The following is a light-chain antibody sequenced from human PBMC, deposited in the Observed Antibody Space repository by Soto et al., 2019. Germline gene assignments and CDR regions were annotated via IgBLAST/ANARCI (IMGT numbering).Light chain of an antibody. CDR1: QSVSSN. CDR3: QEYGSSPWR. V-gene: IGKV3-20*01. J-gene: IGKJ1*01. Sequence: EIVMTQSPVTLSVSQGERATLSCRASQSVSSNLAWYQQKPGQAPRLLIYAASTRATGIPDRFSGSGSGTDFTLTISRLEPEDFAVYYCQEYGSSPWRCGQGTMGAIK. CDR2: AAS.